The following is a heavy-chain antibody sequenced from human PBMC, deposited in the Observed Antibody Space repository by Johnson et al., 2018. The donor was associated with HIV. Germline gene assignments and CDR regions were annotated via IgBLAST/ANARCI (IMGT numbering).Heavy chain of an antibody. CDR2: IYSGGST. CDR3: ARDASRGYGSELDAFDI. J-gene: IGHJ3*02. D-gene: IGHD3-10*01. Sequence: VQLVESGGGVVQPGRSLRLSCAASGFTVSSNYMSWVRQAPGKGLEWVSVIYSGGSTFYADSVKGRFTISRDNAKNSLYLQMNSLRAEDTAVYYCARDASRGYGSELDAFDIWGQGTMVTVSS. CDR1: GFTVSSNY. V-gene: IGHV3-66*01.